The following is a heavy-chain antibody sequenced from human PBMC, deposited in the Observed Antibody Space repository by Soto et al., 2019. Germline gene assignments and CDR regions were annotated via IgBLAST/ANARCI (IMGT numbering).Heavy chain of an antibody. D-gene: IGHD3-9*01. Sequence: PSETLSLTCAVSGYSISNGDYWGWIRQAPGKGLEWIGSVYYSGSTHYEPSLRGRIAISVDTLKNQFSLRLTSVTAADTAMYFCPRNISTHFDSWGQGIPVTVSS. CDR1: GYSISNGDY. V-gene: IGHV4-38-2*01. J-gene: IGHJ4*02. CDR2: VYYSGST. CDR3: PRNISTHFDS.